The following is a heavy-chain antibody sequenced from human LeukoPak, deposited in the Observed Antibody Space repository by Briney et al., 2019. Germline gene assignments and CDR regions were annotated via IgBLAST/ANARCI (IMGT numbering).Heavy chain of an antibody. Sequence: ASVKVSCKASGYTFTSYGISWVRQAPGQGLEWTGWISAYNGNTNYAQKLQGRVTMTTDTSTSTAYMELRSLRSDDTAVYYCAREAPRIVVVVAATQYYGMDVWGQGTTVTVSS. D-gene: IGHD2-15*01. CDR2: ISAYNGNT. J-gene: IGHJ6*02. V-gene: IGHV1-18*01. CDR1: GYTFTSYG. CDR3: AREAPRIVVVVAATQYYGMDV.